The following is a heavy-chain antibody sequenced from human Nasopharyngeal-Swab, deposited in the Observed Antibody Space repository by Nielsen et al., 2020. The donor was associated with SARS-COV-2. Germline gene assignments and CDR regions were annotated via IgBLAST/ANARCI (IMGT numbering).Heavy chain of an antibody. Sequence: WIRQPPGKGLAWIGEINHSGSTNNNPSLKSRVTISVDTSKNQFSLKLSSVTAADTAVYYCARLKITSATYYYDSSGAAPDYWGQGTLVTVSS. V-gene: IGHV4-34*01. J-gene: IGHJ4*02. D-gene: IGHD3-22*01. CDR3: ARLKITSATYYYDSSGAAPDY. CDR2: INHSGST.